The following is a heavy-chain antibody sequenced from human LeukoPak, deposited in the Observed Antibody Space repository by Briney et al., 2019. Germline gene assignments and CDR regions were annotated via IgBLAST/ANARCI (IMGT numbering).Heavy chain of an antibody. V-gene: IGHV3-21*01. Sequence: GGSLRLSCAASGFTFSSYSMNWVRQAPGKGLEWVSSISSSSSYIYYADSVKGRFTISRDNAKNSLYLQMNSLRAEDTAVYYCARGRIMITFGGVIVIPRYDYWGQGTLVTVPS. J-gene: IGHJ4*02. CDR2: ISSSSSYI. CDR1: GFTFSSYS. CDR3: ARGRIMITFGGVIVIPRYDY. D-gene: IGHD3-16*02.